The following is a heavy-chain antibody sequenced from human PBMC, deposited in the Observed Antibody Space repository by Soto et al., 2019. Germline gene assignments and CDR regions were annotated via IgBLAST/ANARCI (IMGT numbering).Heavy chain of an antibody. Sequence: GSLRLSCAASGFTFSSYSMNWVRQAPGKGLEWVSYISSSSSTIYYSDSVKGRFTISRDNAKNSLYLQMNSLRDEDTAVYYCARDTGMGYYDSSGYYYYYYYMDVWGKGTTVTVSS. CDR2: ISSSSSTI. V-gene: IGHV3-48*02. J-gene: IGHJ6*03. CDR1: GFTFSSYS. CDR3: ARDTGMGYYDSSGYYYYYYYMDV. D-gene: IGHD3-22*01.